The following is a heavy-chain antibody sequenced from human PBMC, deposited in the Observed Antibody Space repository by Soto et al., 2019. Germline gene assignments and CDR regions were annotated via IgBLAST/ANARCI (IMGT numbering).Heavy chain of an antibody. CDR2: ISSSGSTI. CDR1: GFTFSSYE. D-gene: IGHD5-12*01. CDR3: ARRGYSGYDDAFDI. J-gene: IGHJ3*02. Sequence: GESLRRSCAASGFTFSSYEMNWVRQAPGKGLEWVSYISSSGSTIYYADSVKGRFTISRDNAKNLLYLQMNSLRAEDTAVYYSARRGYSGYDDAFDIWGQGTMVTVSS. V-gene: IGHV3-48*03.